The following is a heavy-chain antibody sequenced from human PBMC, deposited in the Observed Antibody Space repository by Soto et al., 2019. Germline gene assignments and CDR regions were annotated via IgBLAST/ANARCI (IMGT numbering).Heavy chain of an antibody. V-gene: IGHV4-34*01. CDR2: MSLSGGT. J-gene: IGHJ3*02. CDR1: GGFGSRGRFY. Sequence: PSETPSLPCAVYGGFGSRGRFYWGWIRQPPGEGLEWIGEMSLSGGTHFNPSLKSRVTISVDTSKNQFSLKMASVTAADTALYYCARVERGTATTVVDAFDIWGPGTMVTVSS. CDR3: ARVERGTATTVVDAFDI. D-gene: IGHD1-1*01.